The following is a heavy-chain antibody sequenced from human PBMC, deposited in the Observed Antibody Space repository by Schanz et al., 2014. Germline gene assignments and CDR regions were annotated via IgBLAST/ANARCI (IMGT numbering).Heavy chain of an antibody. CDR2: IYYTGHT. J-gene: IGHJ4*02. D-gene: IGHD4-17*01. CDR3: ARRLRGFDY. CDR1: GGSISTYY. Sequence: QVQLQESGPGLVKPSETLSLTCTVSGGSISTYYWSWIRQPPGKGLEWIGYIYYTGHTYYNPSLKRRVAISVDPYKNHFSLKIFSVTAADTAVYYCARRLRGFDYWGQGTLVTVSS. V-gene: IGHV4-59*08.